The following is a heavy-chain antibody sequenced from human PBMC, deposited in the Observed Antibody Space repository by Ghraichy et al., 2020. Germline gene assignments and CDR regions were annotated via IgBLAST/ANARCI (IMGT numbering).Heavy chain of an antibody. J-gene: IGHJ6*04. V-gene: IGHV1-18*01. CDR1: GYTFINYG. Sequence: SVKVSCKASGYTFINYGISWVRQATGQGLEWMSWISAYNGDTNYAQNFQGRVTMTTNTSTSTVYMELRSLTSDDSAVYYCARGGLSAADGLDVWGEGTTVTVSS. CDR3: ARGGLSAADGLDV. CDR2: ISAYNGDT. D-gene: IGHD3-10*01.